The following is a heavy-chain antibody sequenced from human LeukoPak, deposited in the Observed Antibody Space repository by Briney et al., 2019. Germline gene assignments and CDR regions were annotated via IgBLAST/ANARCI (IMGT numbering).Heavy chain of an antibody. CDR3: ASLGASGYDLRYYFDY. CDR2: IYYSGST. J-gene: IGHJ4*02. CDR1: GGSISSSSYY. Sequence: TSETLSLTCTVSGGSISSSSYYWGWIRQPPGKGLEWIGSIYYSGSTYYNPSLKSRVTISVDTSKNQFSLKLSSVTAADTAVYYCASLGASGYDLRYYFDYWGQGTLVTVSS. D-gene: IGHD5-12*01. V-gene: IGHV4-39*01.